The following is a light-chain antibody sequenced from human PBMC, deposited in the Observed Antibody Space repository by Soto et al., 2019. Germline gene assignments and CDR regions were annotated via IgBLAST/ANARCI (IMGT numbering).Light chain of an antibody. CDR1: QSVLYSSNNKNY. J-gene: IGKJ4*01. V-gene: IGKV4-1*01. CDR2: WAS. Sequence: DIVMTQSPDSLAVSLGERATINCKSSQSVLYSSNNKNYLAWYQQKPGQPPKLLIYWASTRESGVPDRFSGSGSWTDFHPTIRSPQAEDVAVYYCQEYYCSPLTFGGRTKVEIK. CDR3: QEYYCSPLT.